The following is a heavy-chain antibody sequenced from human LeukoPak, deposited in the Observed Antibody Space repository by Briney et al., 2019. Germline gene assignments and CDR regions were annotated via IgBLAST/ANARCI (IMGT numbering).Heavy chain of an antibody. CDR3: MSCFGEELDAFDI. CDR2: INLDSGGT. CDR1: GHTFTGHY. D-gene: IGHD3-10*01. J-gene: IGHJ3*02. V-gene: IGHV1-2*02. Sequence: ASVKVSCKASGHTFTGHYMHWVRQAPGQGLEWMGWINLDSGGTKYAQKFQGRVAMTRDTSISTAYMEMSRLRFDDTAVYYCMSCFGEELDAFDIWGQGTMVTVSS.